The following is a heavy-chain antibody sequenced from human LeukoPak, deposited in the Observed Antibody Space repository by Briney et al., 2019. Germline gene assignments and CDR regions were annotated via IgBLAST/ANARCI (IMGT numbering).Heavy chain of an antibody. D-gene: IGHD2-15*01. Sequence: GGSLRLSCAASGFTVSSNYMSWVRQAPGKGLEWVSVIYSGGSTYYADSVKGRFTISRDNSKNTLYLQMNSLRAEDTAVYYCARNEVVAATSYYFDYWGQGTLVTVSS. CDR1: GFTVSSNY. CDR3: ARNEVVAATSYYFDY. CDR2: IYSGGST. V-gene: IGHV3-53*01. J-gene: IGHJ4*02.